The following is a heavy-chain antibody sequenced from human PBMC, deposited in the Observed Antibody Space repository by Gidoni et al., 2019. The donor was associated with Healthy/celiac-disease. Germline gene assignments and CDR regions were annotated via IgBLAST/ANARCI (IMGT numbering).Heavy chain of an antibody. J-gene: IGHJ6*03. D-gene: IGHD3-22*01. CDR1: GGSVRGYY. V-gene: IGHV4-34*01. Sequence: QVKLQQGGAGLLKPSETVSHDGAVDGGSVRGYYWSWLRQPPRKGLAWIGEIKHSGSTNYTPPPNSRVTIAVDTSKNQSSLKLSSVTAAYTAVYYCARGRGYYDSSGFYHYYYYYLDVWGKGTPVTVSS. CDR3: ARGRGYYDSSGFYHYYYYYLDV. CDR2: IKHSGST.